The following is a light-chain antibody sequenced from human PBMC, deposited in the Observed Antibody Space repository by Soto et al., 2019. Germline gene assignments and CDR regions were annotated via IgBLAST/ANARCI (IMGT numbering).Light chain of an antibody. Sequence: EIVMPQSPATLSVSPGERATLSCRASQSVSSNLAWYQQKPGQAPRLLIYGASTRATGIPARFSGSGSGTEFTLTISSLQSEDFAVYYCQQYNNWPRRTFGQGTKVE. CDR1: QSVSSN. CDR2: GAS. J-gene: IGKJ1*01. CDR3: QQYNNWPRRT. V-gene: IGKV3-15*01.